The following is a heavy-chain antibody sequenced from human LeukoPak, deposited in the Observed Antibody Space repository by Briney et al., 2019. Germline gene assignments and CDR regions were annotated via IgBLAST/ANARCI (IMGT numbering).Heavy chain of an antibody. Sequence: PSETLSLTCTVSGGSISSSSYYWGWIRQPPGKGLEWIGYIYYSGSTNYNPSLKSRVTISVDTSKNQFSLKLSSVTAADTAVYYCARYSGTYRTNWFDPWGQGTLVTVSS. CDR3: ARYSGTYRTNWFDP. CDR2: IYYSGST. D-gene: IGHD1-26*01. CDR1: GGSISSSSYY. V-gene: IGHV4-61*05. J-gene: IGHJ5*02.